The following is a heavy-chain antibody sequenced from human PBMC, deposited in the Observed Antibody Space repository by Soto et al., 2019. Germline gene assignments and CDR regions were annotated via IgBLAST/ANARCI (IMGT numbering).Heavy chain of an antibody. CDR1: GGSFSGYY. V-gene: IGHV4-34*01. J-gene: IGHJ4*02. CDR3: AQGYGDFWSGYLVY. Sequence: SETLSLTCAVYGGSFSGYYWSWIRQPPGKGLEWIGEINHSGSTNYNPSLKSRVTISVDTSKNQFSLKLSSVTAADTAVYYCAQGYGDFWSGYLVYWGQGTLVTV. CDR2: INHSGST. D-gene: IGHD3-3*01.